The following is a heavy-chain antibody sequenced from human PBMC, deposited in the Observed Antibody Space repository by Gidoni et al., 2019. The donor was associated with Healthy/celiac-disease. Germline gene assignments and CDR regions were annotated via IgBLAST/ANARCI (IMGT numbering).Heavy chain of an antibody. Sequence: EVQRVESGGGLVQPGGSLRLSCAASGCTFSSYWMHWVRQAPGKGLVWVSRINSDGSSTSYADSVKGRFTISRDNAKNTLYLQMNSLRAEDTAVYYCARWGSKWLVRGFDYWGQGTLVTVSS. D-gene: IGHD6-19*01. CDR1: GCTFSSYW. J-gene: IGHJ4*02. CDR2: INSDGSST. CDR3: ARWGSKWLVRGFDY. V-gene: IGHV3-74*01.